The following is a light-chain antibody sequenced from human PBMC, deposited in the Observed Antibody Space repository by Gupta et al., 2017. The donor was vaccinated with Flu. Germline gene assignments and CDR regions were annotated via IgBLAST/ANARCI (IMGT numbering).Light chain of an antibody. CDR3: QQRDNNPIT. J-gene: IGKJ4*01. V-gene: IGKV1-39*01. CDR2: RSS. CDR1: QDIAGY. Sequence: PPSLSASVGDTVRITCRASQDIAGYLNWYRQRPGKAPQVLVSRSSTLQSGVPSRFSGSGSGTDFSLTISSLQPEDFATFYCQQRDNNPITFGGGTMVDI.